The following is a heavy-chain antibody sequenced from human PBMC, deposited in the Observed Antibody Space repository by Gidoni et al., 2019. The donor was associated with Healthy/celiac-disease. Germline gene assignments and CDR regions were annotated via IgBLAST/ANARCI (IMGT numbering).Heavy chain of an antibody. V-gene: IGHV3-33*01. D-gene: IGHD6-13*01. Sequence: QVQLVESGGGVVQPGRSLRLSCAASGFTFSSDGMHWVRQAPGKGLEWVAVIWYDGSNRYYADSVKGRFTISRDNSKNTLYLQMNSLRAEDTAVYYCARDTGIAAAGTLDYWGQGTLVTVSS. CDR3: ARDTGIAAAGTLDY. CDR2: IWYDGSNR. J-gene: IGHJ4*02. CDR1: GFTFSSDG.